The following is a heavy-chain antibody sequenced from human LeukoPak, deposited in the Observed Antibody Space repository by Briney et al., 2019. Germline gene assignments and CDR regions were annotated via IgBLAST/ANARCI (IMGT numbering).Heavy chain of an antibody. V-gene: IGHV3-48*03. D-gene: IGHD3-9*01. CDR1: GFTFDNLE. Sequence: GGSLRLSCVPSGFTFDNLEMNWIRQTTEKGRVGVSYIITSGNTVHPADSVKRWFTICRDNAKNSLYLQIHSRRAQGTAVFGCARVLGDFDWFLLTWGRGTLVSVFS. CDR2: IITSGNTV. CDR3: ARVLGDFDWFLLT. J-gene: IGHJ4*02.